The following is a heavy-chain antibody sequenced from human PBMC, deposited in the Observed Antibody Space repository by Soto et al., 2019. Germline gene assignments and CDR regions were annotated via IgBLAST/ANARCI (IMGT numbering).Heavy chain of an antibody. CDR3: ARTLWSGYNHDAFDI. Sequence: SETLSLTCTVSGGSVSSGSYYWSWIRQPPGKGLEWIGYIYYSGSTNYNPSLKSRVTISVDTSKNQFSLKLSSVTAADTAVYYCARTLWSGYNHDAFDIWGQGTMVTVSS. D-gene: IGHD3-3*01. J-gene: IGHJ3*02. CDR1: GGSVSSGSYY. V-gene: IGHV4-61*01. CDR2: IYYSGST.